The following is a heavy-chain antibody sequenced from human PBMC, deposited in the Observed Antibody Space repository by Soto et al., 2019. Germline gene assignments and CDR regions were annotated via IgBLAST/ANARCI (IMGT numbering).Heavy chain of an antibody. Sequence: EVQLVESGGGLVKPGGSLRLSCAASGFTFNTYDMNWVRQAPGKGLEWVSSITTSSAYIYYADSLKGRFTISRDNAKNSLFLKMNSLRAEDTAVYYCVRSGTARLLRHSWFDTWGQGTLVTVSS. CDR2: ITTSSAYI. D-gene: IGHD2-21*01. CDR3: VRSGTARLLRHSWFDT. J-gene: IGHJ5*02. CDR1: GFTFNTYD. V-gene: IGHV3-21*01.